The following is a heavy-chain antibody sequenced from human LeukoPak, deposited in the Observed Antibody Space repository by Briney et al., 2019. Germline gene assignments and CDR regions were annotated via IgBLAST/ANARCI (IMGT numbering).Heavy chain of an antibody. CDR2: ISGSGGST. Sequence: GGSLRLSCAASGFTFSSYAMSWVRQAPGKGLEWVSAISGSGGSTYYADSVKGRFTISRDNFKNTLYLQMNSLRAEDTAVYYCAKGAEHYYDSSGYYSPAGWFDYWGQGTLVTVSS. J-gene: IGHJ4*02. CDR1: GFTFSSYA. D-gene: IGHD3-22*01. V-gene: IGHV3-23*01. CDR3: AKGAEHYYDSSGYYSPAGWFDY.